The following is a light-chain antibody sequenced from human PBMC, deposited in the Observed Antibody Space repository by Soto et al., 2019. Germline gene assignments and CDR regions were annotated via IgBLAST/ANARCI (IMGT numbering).Light chain of an antibody. J-gene: IGKJ5*01. CDR1: QSISSY. V-gene: IGKV1-27*01. CDR3: QNYNSAPFT. Sequence: DIQMYQSPSSLSASVGDRVTITCRASQSISSYLNWYQQKPGKAPKLLIYAASTLQSGVPSRFSGSGSGTDLTLTISSLQPEDVATYYCQNYNSAPFTFGQGTRLEIK. CDR2: AAS.